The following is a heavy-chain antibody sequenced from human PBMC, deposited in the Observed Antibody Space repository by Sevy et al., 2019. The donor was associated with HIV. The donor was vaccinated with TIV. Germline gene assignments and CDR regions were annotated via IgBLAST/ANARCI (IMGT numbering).Heavy chain of an antibody. V-gene: IGHV3-9*01. D-gene: IGHD6-13*01. Sequence: GGSLRLSCAASGFTFDDYAMHWVRQAPGKGLEWVSGISWNSGSIGYADFVKGRFTISRDNAKNSLYLQMNSLRADDTALYYCAKDTLPYSSSWGYDAFDIWGQGTMVTVSS. CDR3: AKDTLPYSSSWGYDAFDI. J-gene: IGHJ3*02. CDR2: ISWNSGSI. CDR1: GFTFDDYA.